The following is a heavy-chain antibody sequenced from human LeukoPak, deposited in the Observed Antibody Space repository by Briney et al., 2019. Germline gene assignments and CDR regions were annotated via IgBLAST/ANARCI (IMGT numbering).Heavy chain of an antibody. Sequence: SETLSLTCTVSGGSISSYYWSWIRQPPGKGLEWIGYIYYSGSTNYNPSLKSRVTISVDTSKNQFSLKLSSVTAADTAVYYCARDTPILYSSSWIAFDIWGQGTMVTVSS. V-gene: IGHV4-59*01. J-gene: IGHJ3*02. D-gene: IGHD6-13*01. CDR1: GGSISSYY. CDR3: ARDTPILYSSSWIAFDI. CDR2: IYYSGST.